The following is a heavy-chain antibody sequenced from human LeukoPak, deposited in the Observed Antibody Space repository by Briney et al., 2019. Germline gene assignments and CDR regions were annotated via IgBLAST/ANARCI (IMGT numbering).Heavy chain of an antibody. V-gene: IGHV3-21*01. D-gene: IGHD3-22*01. Sequence: GGSLRLSCAASGFTFSSYSMNWVRQAPGKGLEWVSSISSSSSYIYYADSVKGRFTISRDNAKNSLYLQMNSLRAEDTAVYYCASDLDLAYYYDSSGLNWFDPWGQGTLVTVSS. CDR1: GFTFSSYS. CDR3: ASDLDLAYYYDSSGLNWFDP. CDR2: ISSSSSYI. J-gene: IGHJ5*02.